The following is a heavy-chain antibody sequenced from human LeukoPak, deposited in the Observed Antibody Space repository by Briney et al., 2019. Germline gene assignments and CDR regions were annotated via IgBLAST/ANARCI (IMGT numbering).Heavy chain of an antibody. V-gene: IGHV4-59*01. CDR1: GVSISSYY. J-gene: IGHJ6*02. CDR2: IYDSGST. Sequence: SETLSLTCTVSGVSISSYYWSWIRQPPGKGLERIGYIYDSGSTNYNPSLKSRVTISVDTSKNQFSLKLSSVTAADTAVYYCARVGGTNYYYYGMDVWGQGTTVTVSS. CDR3: ARVGGTNYYYYGMDV. D-gene: IGHD1-1*01.